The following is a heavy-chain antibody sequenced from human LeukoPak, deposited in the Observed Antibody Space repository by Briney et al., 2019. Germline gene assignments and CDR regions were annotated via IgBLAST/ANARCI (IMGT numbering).Heavy chain of an antibody. D-gene: IGHD3-10*01. CDR1: GFTFSNAW. J-gene: IGHJ5*02. V-gene: IGHV3-15*01. Sequence: GGSLRLSCAASGFTFSNAWMSWVRQAPGKGLEWVGRIKSKTDGGTTDYAAHVKGRFTISRDDSKNTLYLQMNSLKTEDTAVYYCTTELWFGELPRFDPWGQGTLVTVSS. CDR2: IKSKTDGGTT. CDR3: TTELWFGELPRFDP.